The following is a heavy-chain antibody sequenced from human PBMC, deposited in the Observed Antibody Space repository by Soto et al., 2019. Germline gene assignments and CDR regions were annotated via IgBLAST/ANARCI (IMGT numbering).Heavy chain of an antibody. CDR3: ARGYYYGSGRPTPGGMDV. V-gene: IGHV1-18*01. J-gene: IGHJ6*02. CDR2: ISTYTGNT. CDR1: GYTFTNYD. D-gene: IGHD3-10*01. Sequence: GASVKVSCKACGYTFTNYDINWVRQAPEQGLEWMGWISTYTGNTNYAQKLQGRVTMTTDTSTSTAYMELRSLRSDDTAVYYCARGYYYGSGRPTPGGMDVWGHRTAVTVS.